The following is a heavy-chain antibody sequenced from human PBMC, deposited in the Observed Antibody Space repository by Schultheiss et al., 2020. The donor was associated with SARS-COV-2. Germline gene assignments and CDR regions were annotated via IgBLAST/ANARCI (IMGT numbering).Heavy chain of an antibody. D-gene: IGHD3-22*01. V-gene: IGHV3-23*01. J-gene: IGHJ4*02. CDR3: AKDFYYDSSGSLDY. CDR2: ISSSRSYI. CDR1: GFTFSSYA. Sequence: GGSLRLSCAASGFTFSSYAMSWVRQAPGKGLEWVSSISSSRSYIYYADSVRGRFAISRDNSKNTLYLQMNSLRAEDTAVYYCAKDFYYDSSGSLDYWGQGTVVTVSS.